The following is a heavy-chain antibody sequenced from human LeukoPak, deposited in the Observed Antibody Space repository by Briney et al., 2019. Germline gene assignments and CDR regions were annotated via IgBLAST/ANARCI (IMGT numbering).Heavy chain of an antibody. D-gene: IGHD6-13*01. V-gene: IGHV4-34*01. J-gene: IGHJ4*02. CDR3: ARGFSSWVSYFDY. Sequence: SETLSLTCAVYGGSFSGYYWSWIRQPPGKGLEWIGEINHSGSTNYNPSLKSRVTISVHTSKNQFSLKLSSVTAADTAVYYCARGFSSWVSYFDYWGQGTLVTVSS. CDR2: INHSGST. CDR1: GGSFSGYY.